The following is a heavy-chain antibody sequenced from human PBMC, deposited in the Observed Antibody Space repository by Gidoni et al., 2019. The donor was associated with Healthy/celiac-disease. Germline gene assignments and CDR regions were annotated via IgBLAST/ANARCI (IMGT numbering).Heavy chain of an antibody. J-gene: IGHJ4*02. D-gene: IGHD6-6*01. CDR1: GFTFTSYW. CDR3: ARDSSSSYFDY. CDR2: IKQDGSEK. V-gene: IGHV3-7*01. Sequence: EVQLVESGGGLVQPGGSLRLSCAASGFTFTSYWMSWVRQAPGKGLEWVANIKQDGSEKYYVDSVKGRFTISRDNAKNSLYLQMNSLRAEDTAVYYCARDSSSSYFDYWGQGTLVTVSS.